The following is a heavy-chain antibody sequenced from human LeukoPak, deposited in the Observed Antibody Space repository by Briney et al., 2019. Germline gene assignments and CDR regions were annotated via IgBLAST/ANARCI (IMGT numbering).Heavy chain of an antibody. CDR2: ISGSGGST. D-gene: IGHD3-10*01. CDR1: GFTFSSYA. Sequence: GGTLRLSCAASGFTFSSYAMSWVRQAPGKGLEWVSAISGSGGSTYYADSVKGRFTISRDNSKSTLYLQMNSLRAEDTAVYYCATGPAFGESKWWGQGALVTVSS. CDR3: ATGPAFGESKW. J-gene: IGHJ4*02. V-gene: IGHV3-23*01.